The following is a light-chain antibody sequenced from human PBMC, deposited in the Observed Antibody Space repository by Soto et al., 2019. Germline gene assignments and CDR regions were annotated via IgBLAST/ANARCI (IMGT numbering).Light chain of an antibody. CDR1: SSNIGNNY. CDR2: DNN. J-gene: IGLJ2*01. V-gene: IGLV1-51*01. Sequence: QAVVTQPPSVSAAPGQKVTISCSGSSSNIGNNYVSWYQQIPGTAPKLLIYDNNKRPSGIPDRFSGSKSGTSATLGITGLQTGDEADYYCGTWDSSLSAAVFGGGTKLTVL. CDR3: GTWDSSLSAAV.